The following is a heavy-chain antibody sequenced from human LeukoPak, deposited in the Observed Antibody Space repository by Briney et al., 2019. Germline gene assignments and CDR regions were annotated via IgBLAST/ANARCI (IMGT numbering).Heavy chain of an antibody. CDR2: IYYSGST. J-gene: IGHJ4*02. Sequence: PSETLSLTCTVSGGSISSSSYYWGWIRQPPGKGLEWIGSIYYSGSTHYNPSLNSRVTISVDTSKNQFSLKLSSVTVADTALYYCARHRPGVATAGTLGFDSWGQGALVTVSS. D-gene: IGHD6-13*01. CDR3: ARHRPGVATAGTLGFDS. V-gene: IGHV4-39*07. CDR1: GGSISSSSYY.